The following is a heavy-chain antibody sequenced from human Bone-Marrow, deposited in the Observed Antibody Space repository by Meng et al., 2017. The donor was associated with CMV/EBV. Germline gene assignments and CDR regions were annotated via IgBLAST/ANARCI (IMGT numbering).Heavy chain of an antibody. CDR3: ARDGGSGLGLVFDI. CDR2: FSDSGST. CDR1: GGSVGSNTYY. D-gene: IGHD1-26*01. Sequence: GSLRLSCTVSGGSVGSNTYYWTWIRQSPGKGLEWIGYFSDSGSTNYNPSLKHRVTILVDMSKKQFSLEMTSVTAADTAMYYCARDGGSGLGLVFDIWGQGRMVTVS. J-gene: IGHJ3*02. V-gene: IGHV4-61*01.